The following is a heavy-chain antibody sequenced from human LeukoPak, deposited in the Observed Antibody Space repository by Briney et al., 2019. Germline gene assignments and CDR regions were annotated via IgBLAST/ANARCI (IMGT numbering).Heavy chain of an antibody. D-gene: IGHD3-22*01. CDR3: ERDFWYYYDSSGYYYDY. J-gene: IGHJ4*02. V-gene: IGHV1-46*01. CDR1: GYTFTSYY. Sequence: GASVKVSCKASGYTFTSYYMHWVRQAPGQGLEWMGIINPSGGSTSYAQKFQGRVTMTRDTSTSTVYMELSSLRSEDTAVYYCERDFWYYYDSSGYYYDYWGQGTLVTVSS. CDR2: INPSGGST.